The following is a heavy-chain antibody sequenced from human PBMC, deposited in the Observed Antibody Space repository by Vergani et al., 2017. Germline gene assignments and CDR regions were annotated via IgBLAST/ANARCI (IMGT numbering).Heavy chain of an antibody. Sequence: QVQLQESGPGLVKPSQTLSLTCTVSGGSISSGGYYWSWIRQHPGKGLEWIGYIYYSGSTYYNPSLKSRVTISVDTSKNQFSLKLSSVTAADKAVYYCARDTPPATYFDYWGQGTLVTVSS. CDR1: GGSISSGGYY. CDR2: IYYSGST. V-gene: IGHV4-31*03. D-gene: IGHD2-15*01. CDR3: ARDTPPATYFDY. J-gene: IGHJ4*02.